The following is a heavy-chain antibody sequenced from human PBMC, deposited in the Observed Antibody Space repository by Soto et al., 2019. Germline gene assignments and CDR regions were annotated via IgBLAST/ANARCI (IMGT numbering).Heavy chain of an antibody. CDR2: ISTYNGNT. D-gene: IGHD1-7*01. CDR3: ARHISVPGTTSP. CDR1: GYTFIDYG. Sequence: QVQLVQSAAEVKKPGASVKVSCRASGYTFIDYGISWVRQAPGQGLEWMGWISTYNGNTKYAQKIQDRVTMTTDTPTRTAYMELWSLRSDDTAVYYCARHISVPGTTSPWGQGTLVSVSS. J-gene: IGHJ5*02. V-gene: IGHV1-18*01.